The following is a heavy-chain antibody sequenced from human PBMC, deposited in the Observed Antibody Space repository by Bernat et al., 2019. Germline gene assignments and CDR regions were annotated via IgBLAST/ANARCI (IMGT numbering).Heavy chain of an antibody. CDR2: ISSSSTI. Sequence: EVQLVESGGGLVQPGGSLRLSCAASGFTFSSDSMNWVRQAPGKGLEWVSYISSSSTIYYADSVKGRFTISRDNAKNSLYLQMNSLRAEDTAVYYCARSGYYYDSSGYPWDWFDPWGQGTLVTVSS. V-gene: IGHV3-48*01. D-gene: IGHD3-22*01. CDR3: ARSGYYYDSSGYPWDWFDP. CDR1: GFTFSSDS. J-gene: IGHJ5*02.